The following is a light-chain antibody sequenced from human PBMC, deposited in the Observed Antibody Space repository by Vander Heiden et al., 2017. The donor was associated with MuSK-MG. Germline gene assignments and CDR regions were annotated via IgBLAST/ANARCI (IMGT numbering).Light chain of an antibody. CDR1: SSDVGGYNY. Sequence: QSALTQPASVSGSPGQSITISCTGTSSDVGGYNYVSWYQQHPGNAPNLMSYDVSNRPSGVSNRFSGSKSGNTASLTISGLQAEDEAYYYCSSYTSSSTRVFGGGTKLTVL. CDR2: DVS. J-gene: IGLJ2*01. V-gene: IGLV2-14*01. CDR3: SSYTSSSTRV.